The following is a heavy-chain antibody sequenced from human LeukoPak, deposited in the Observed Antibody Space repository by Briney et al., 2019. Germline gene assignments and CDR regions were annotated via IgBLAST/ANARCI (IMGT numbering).Heavy chain of an antibody. Sequence: GGSLRLSCAASGFTFSSYSMNWVRQAPGKGLEWVSSISSSSSYIYYADSVKGRFTISRDNSKNTLSLQINSLRAEDTAIYYCAKMSHYGSGSYDKAFDYWGQGTLVTVSS. J-gene: IGHJ4*02. CDR2: ISSSSSYI. D-gene: IGHD3-10*01. CDR3: AKMSHYGSGSYDKAFDY. CDR1: GFTFSSYS. V-gene: IGHV3-21*04.